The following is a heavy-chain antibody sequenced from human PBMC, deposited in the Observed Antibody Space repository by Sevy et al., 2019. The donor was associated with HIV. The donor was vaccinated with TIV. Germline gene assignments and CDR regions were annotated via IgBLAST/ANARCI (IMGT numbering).Heavy chain of an antibody. D-gene: IGHD2-21*02. Sequence: GGSLRLSCAASGFTFDDYAMHWVRQAPGKGLEWVSGISWNCGSIGYADSVKGRFTISRDNAKNSLYLQMNSLRAEDTALYYCAKDRGVGTKKEPDDAFDIWGQGTMVTVSS. CDR3: AKDRGVGTKKEPDDAFDI. CDR1: GFTFDDYA. J-gene: IGHJ3*02. V-gene: IGHV3-9*01. CDR2: ISWNCGSI.